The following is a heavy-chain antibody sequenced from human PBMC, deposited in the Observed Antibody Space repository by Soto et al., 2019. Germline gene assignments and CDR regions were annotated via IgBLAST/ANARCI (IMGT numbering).Heavy chain of an antibody. V-gene: IGHV1-69*04. CDR1: GGTFSSYT. J-gene: IGHJ6*03. D-gene: IGHD2-2*01. Sequence: ASVKVSCKASGGTFSSYTISWVRQAPGQGLEWMGRIIPILGIANYAQKFQGRVTITADKSTSTAYMELSSLRSEDTAVYYCARDNREYQLPRGDYYYYYMDVWGKGTTVTVSS. CDR3: ARDNREYQLPRGDYYYYYMDV. CDR2: IIPILGIA.